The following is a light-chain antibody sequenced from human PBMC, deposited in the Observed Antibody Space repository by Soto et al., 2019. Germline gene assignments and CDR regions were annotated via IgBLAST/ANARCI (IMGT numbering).Light chain of an antibody. CDR3: QRQNSY. V-gene: IGKV1-5*01. CDR2: DAF. Sequence: DIQMTQSPSTLSASVGDRVTLTCGARQSVGNCVDWYQQKPGEAPKVLIYDAFSWESGVPSRFSGSGSGTEVTFTNSSLEPDDFATYYRQRQNSYFGQGNKLEI. J-gene: IGKJ2*01. CDR1: QSVGNC.